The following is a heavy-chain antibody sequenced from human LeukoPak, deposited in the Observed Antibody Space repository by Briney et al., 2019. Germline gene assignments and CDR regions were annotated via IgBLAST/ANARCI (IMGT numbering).Heavy chain of an antibody. V-gene: IGHV3-53*01. CDR3: ASLVWVGELSNYFYH. CDR1: GFTVSSGY. J-gene: IGHJ4*02. CDR2: IYSGGRT. D-gene: IGHD3-10*01. Sequence: GGSLRLSCAAAGFTVSSGYMSWVRHAPGRGLEWVSVIYSGGRTYYANSVKGRFTISRNNSKNTLYLQRNSLRAEDTAVYYCASLVWVGELSNYFYHWGQGTLVTLSS.